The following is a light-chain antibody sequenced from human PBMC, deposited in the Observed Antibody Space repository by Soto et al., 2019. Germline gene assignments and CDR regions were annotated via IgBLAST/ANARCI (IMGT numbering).Light chain of an antibody. V-gene: IGKV1-16*01. CDR3: QQYKTFPLT. Sequence: DIQMTQSPSSLSASVGARVTITCRASQVISNYLAWFQLKPGKAPKPLIFTASTLQSGVPSRFSAGGSGTDFTLNITGLQPEDFATYYCQQYKTFPLTVGPGTNVEI. CDR1: QVISNY. J-gene: IGKJ3*01. CDR2: TAS.